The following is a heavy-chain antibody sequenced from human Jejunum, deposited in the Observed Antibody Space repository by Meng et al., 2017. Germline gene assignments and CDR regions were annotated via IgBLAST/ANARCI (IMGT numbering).Heavy chain of an antibody. Sequence: VHPRESGPGLVKPSGTLLLTCAGSGGSISSVYWWTWVRQSPGKGLEWIGEIYHSGSTNYNPSLKSRVTISVDKSKNQFSLKLTSVTAADTAVYYCARGGYYSFDYWGQGTLVTVSS. CDR3: ARGGYYSFDY. J-gene: IGHJ4*02. CDR1: GGSISSVYW. D-gene: IGHD5-18*01. V-gene: IGHV4-4*02. CDR2: IYHSGST.